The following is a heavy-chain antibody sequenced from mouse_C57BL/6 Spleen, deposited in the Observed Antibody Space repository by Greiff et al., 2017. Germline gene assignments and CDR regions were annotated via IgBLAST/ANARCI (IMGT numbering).Heavy chain of an antibody. V-gene: IGHV1-42*01. Sequence: EVKLQESGPELVKPGASVKISCKASGYSFTGYYMNWVKQSPEKSLEWIGEINPSTGGTTYNQKFKAKATLTVDKSSSTAYMQLKSLTSEDSAVYYCARNDGYWYFDVWGTGTTVTVSS. D-gene: IGHD2-3*01. CDR3: ARNDGYWYFDV. J-gene: IGHJ1*03. CDR1: GYSFTGYY. CDR2: INPSTGGT.